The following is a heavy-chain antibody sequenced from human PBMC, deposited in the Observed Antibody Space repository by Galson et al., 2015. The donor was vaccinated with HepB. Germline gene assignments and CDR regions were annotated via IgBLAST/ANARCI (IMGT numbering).Heavy chain of an antibody. J-gene: IGHJ3*02. V-gene: IGHV3-30*18. CDR1: GFAFSGYV. CDR2: ISYDGRNK. D-gene: IGHD3-9*01. CDR3: AKDEARKRYDGFDI. Sequence: SLRLSCAVSGFAFSGYVMHWVRQAPGKGLEWVAIISYDGRNKHYADSVKGRFTISRDNSKNTLYLQMKSLRAEDTAVYYCAKDEARKRYDGFDIWGQGTMVTVSS.